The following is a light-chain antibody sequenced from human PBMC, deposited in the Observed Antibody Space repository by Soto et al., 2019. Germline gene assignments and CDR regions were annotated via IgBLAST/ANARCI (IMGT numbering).Light chain of an antibody. CDR2: AAS. CDR3: QQSYDTVAIT. CDR1: QSISTY. J-gene: IGKJ5*01. Sequence: DIQMTQSPSSLSASVGDRVTITCRASQSISTYLNWYQQKPGQAPTLLIYAASSLQSGVPSRFSGSGSETDITLTISGLQPEDFATYYCQQSYDTVAITFGQGTRLEIK. V-gene: IGKV1-39*01.